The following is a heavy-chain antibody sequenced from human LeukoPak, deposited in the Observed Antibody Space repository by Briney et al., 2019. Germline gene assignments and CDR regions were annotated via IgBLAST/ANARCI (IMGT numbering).Heavy chain of an antibody. CDR3: ARQARAAAGGYWFDP. Sequence: SETLSLTCTVSGGSISSYYWSWIRQPPGKGLEWIGYIYYSGSTNYNPSLKSRVTISVDTSKNQFSLKLSSVTVADTAVYYCARQARAAAGGYWFDPWGQGTLVTVSS. CDR1: GGSISSYY. J-gene: IGHJ5*02. V-gene: IGHV4-59*08. CDR2: IYYSGST. D-gene: IGHD6-13*01.